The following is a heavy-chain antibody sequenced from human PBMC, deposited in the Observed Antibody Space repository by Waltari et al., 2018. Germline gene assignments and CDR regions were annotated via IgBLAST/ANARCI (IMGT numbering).Heavy chain of an antibody. CDR2: IYYSGST. Sequence: QVQLQESGPGLVKPSETLSLTRTVSGGSIRSSYWSWLRPPPGKGREWVGYIYYSGSTNYNPSLKSRVTISVDTSKNQFSLKLSSVTAADTAVYYCARADVPAFYYYYYMDVWGKGTTVTVSS. CDR1: GGSIRSSY. V-gene: IGHV4-59*13. CDR3: ARADVPAFYYYYYMDV. J-gene: IGHJ6*03. D-gene: IGHD2-2*01.